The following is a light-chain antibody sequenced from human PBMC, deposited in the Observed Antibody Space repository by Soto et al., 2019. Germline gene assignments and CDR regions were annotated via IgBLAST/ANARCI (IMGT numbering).Light chain of an antibody. V-gene: IGLV2-14*01. Sequence: QSALTQPASVSGSPGQSITISCTGTSYDVGGYNYASWYQQHLGKAPKLMIYEVTNRPSGISNRFSGSKSGNTASLTISGLQAEDEADYYCSSYTTSSTYVFGTGTKVTVL. CDR3: SSYTTSSTYV. CDR2: EVT. J-gene: IGLJ1*01. CDR1: SYDVGGYNY.